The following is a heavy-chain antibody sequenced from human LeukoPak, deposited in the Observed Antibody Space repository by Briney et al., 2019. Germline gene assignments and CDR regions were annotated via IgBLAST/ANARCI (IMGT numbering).Heavy chain of an antibody. CDR2: IYTTGCTSGST. CDR3: AWGDSSGYPFDP. D-gene: IGHD3-22*01. V-gene: IGHV4-61*02. J-gene: IGHJ5*02. CDR1: GGSISSGNYY. Sequence: PSQTLSLTCTVSGGSISSGNYYWGWIRQPAGKGLEDIGRIYTTGCTSGSTYYNPSLTSRVTISVDTSKNQFSLKLTSVTAADTAVYFGAWGDSSGYPFDPWGQGTLVTVSS.